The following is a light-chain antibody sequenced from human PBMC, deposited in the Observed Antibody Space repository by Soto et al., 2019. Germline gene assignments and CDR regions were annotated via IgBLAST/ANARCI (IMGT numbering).Light chain of an antibody. CDR3: QQLNSYPLT. CDR1: QSVGSW. Sequence: DIQMTQSPSTLSASVGDRVTITCRASQSVGSWLAWYQQKPGKAPKLLIYDASNLETGVPSRFSGSGSGTEFTLTISSLQPEDFATYYCQQLNSYPLTFGGGTKVDIK. CDR2: DAS. V-gene: IGKV1-5*01. J-gene: IGKJ4*01.